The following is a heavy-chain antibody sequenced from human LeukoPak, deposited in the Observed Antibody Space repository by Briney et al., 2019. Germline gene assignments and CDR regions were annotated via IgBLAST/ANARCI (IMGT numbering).Heavy chain of an antibody. CDR2: LSKSGNT. D-gene: IGHD3-9*01. J-gene: IGHJ3*02. CDR3: ARARYVNSFYAFDI. Sequence: PETLSLTCTVSGGSISSYYWSWIRLPPGKGLEWIGYLSKSGNTNYSPSLKSRVTIFGDTSKNQFFLKLSSVTAADTAVYYCARARYVNSFYAFDIWGQGTLVTVSS. V-gene: IGHV4-59*01. CDR1: GGSISSYY.